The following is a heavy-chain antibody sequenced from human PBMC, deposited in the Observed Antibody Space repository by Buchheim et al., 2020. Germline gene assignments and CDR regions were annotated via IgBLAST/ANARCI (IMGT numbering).Heavy chain of an antibody. CDR2: IYSGGTI. D-gene: IGHD3-22*01. V-gene: IGHV3-66*02. CDR1: GFTVSSNY. CDR3: ASSSGLYFAY. J-gene: IGHJ4*02. Sequence: EVQLVESGGDLVQPGGSLRLSCAASGFTVSSNYTSWVRQAPGKGLEWGSVIYSGGTIYYTDSVKGRFTISRDSSKNRVYFQMSSLRPEDTAVYYCASSSGLYFAYWGQGTL.